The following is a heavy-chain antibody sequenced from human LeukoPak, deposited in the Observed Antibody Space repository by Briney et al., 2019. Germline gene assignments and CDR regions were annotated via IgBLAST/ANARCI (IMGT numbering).Heavy chain of an antibody. V-gene: IGHV3-23*01. D-gene: IGHD6-13*01. CDR1: GFTFSNYA. CDR3: AAARGSWQNWFDP. Sequence: GGSLRLSCAASGFTFSNYAMSWVRQAPGKGLEWVSAISGSGDNTYYADSVKGRFTISRDNAKNSLYLQMNSLRAEDTAVYYCAAARGSWQNWFDPWGQGTLVTVSS. J-gene: IGHJ5*02. CDR2: ISGSGDNT.